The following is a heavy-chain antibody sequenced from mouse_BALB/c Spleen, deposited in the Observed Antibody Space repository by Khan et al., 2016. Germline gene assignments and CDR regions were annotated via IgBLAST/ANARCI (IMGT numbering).Heavy chain of an antibody. CDR1: GFNIKDTY. D-gene: IGHD2-4*01. V-gene: IGHV14-3*02. CDR2: IDPANGNT. Sequence: VQLQQSGAELVKPGASVKLSCTASGFNIKDTYMHWVKQRPEQGLEWIGRIDPANGNTKYDPKFQGKATITADTSSNKANLQLSSLTSEDTAVYYCARPPYDYDVGFAYWGQGTLVTVSA. CDR3: ARPPYDYDVGFAY. J-gene: IGHJ3*01.